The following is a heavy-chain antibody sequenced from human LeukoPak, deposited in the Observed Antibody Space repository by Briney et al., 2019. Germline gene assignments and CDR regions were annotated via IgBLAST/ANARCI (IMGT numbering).Heavy chain of an antibody. Sequence: ASVKVSCKVSGSTPTKISIDWVRQAPGKGLECMGTFGPQVGETIHAQKLQGRLKMTADTSTDTAYMEMSSLQSEDTAVYYCATGAMVYEYWGQGTLVTVSS. CDR1: GSTPTKIS. CDR2: FGPQVGET. D-gene: IGHD3-10*01. CDR3: ATGAMVYEY. V-gene: IGHV1-24*01. J-gene: IGHJ4*02.